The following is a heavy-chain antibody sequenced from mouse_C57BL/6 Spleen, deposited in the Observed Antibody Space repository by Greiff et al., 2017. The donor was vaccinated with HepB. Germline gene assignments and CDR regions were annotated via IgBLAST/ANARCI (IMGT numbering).Heavy chain of an antibody. V-gene: IGHV6-3*01. CDR3: SGIYYFDY. CDR2: IRLKSDNYAT. Sequence: EVKVIESGGGLVQPGGSMKLSCVASGFTFSNHWMNWVRQSPEKGLEWVAQIRLKSDNYATHYAESVKGRFTISRDDSKSSVYLQMNNLRAEDTGIYYCSGIYYFDYWGQGTTLTVSS. CDR1: GFTFSNHW. J-gene: IGHJ2*01.